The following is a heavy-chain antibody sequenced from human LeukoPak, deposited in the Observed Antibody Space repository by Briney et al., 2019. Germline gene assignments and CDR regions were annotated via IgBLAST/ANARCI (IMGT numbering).Heavy chain of an antibody. V-gene: IGHV1-46*01. CDR3: ARHQGAGEYPFDY. J-gene: IGHJ4*02. CDR1: GYTFTSYY. D-gene: IGHD2/OR15-2a*01. CDR2: INPSDGST. Sequence: ASVKVSCKASGYTFTSYYMHWVRQAPGQGLERMGIINPSDGSTTYAQRFQGRVTLTRDTSTSTVYMDLSSLRSEDTAVYYCARHQGAGEYPFDYWGQGTLVTVSS.